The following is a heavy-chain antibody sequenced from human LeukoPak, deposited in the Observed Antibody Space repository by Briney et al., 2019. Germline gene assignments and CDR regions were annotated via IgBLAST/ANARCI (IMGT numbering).Heavy chain of an antibody. CDR1: GGSISSGGNY. D-gene: IGHD6-19*01. CDR3: ARGGVAGTWYYFDY. V-gene: IGHV4-31*03. J-gene: IGHJ4*02. CDR2: IYYSGST. Sequence: KPSETLSLTCTVSGGSISSGGNYWSWIRQHPGKGLEWIGYIYYSGSTYYNPSLKSRVTISVDTSKNQFSLKLSSVTAADTAVYYCARGGVAGTWYYFDYWGQGTLVTVSS.